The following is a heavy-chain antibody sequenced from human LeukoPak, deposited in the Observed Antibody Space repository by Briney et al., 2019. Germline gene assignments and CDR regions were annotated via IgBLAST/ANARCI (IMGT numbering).Heavy chain of an antibody. D-gene: IGHD6-13*01. CDR3: AKGRAPGQQLVLFDY. J-gene: IGHJ4*02. Sequence: GGSLRLSCAASGFTFTTHAMSWVRQAPGKGLEWVSAISGSGGSTYYADSVKGRFTISRDNSKNTLYLQMNSLRAEDTAVYYCAKGRAPGQQLVLFDYWGQGTLVTVSS. CDR2: ISGSGGST. V-gene: IGHV3-23*01. CDR1: GFTFTTHA.